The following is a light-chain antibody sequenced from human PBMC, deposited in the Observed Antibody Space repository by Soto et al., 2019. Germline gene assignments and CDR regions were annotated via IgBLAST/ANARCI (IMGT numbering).Light chain of an antibody. V-gene: IGLV2-14*01. J-gene: IGLJ1*01. CDR1: SSDVGGYNY. CDR2: DVS. Sequence: QSALTQPASVSGSPGQSITISCTGTSSDVGGYNYVSWDQQHPGKAPKLMIYDVSNRPSGVSNRFSGSKSGNTASLTISGLQAEDEADSYCSSYTSSSTLYVFGTGTKVTVL. CDR3: SSYTSSSTLYV.